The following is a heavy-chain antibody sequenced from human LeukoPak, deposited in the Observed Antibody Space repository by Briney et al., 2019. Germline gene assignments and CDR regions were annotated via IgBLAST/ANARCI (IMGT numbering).Heavy chain of an antibody. J-gene: IGHJ4*02. CDR1: GGSISSYY. CDR3: ARMTTVTTGVDY. Sequence: SETLSLTCTVSGGSISSYYWSWIRQPPGKGLEWIGYIYYSGSTNYNPSLKSRVTISVDTSKNQVSLKLSSVTAADTAVYYCARMTTVTTGVDYWGQGTLVTVSS. D-gene: IGHD4-17*01. V-gene: IGHV4-59*01. CDR2: IYYSGST.